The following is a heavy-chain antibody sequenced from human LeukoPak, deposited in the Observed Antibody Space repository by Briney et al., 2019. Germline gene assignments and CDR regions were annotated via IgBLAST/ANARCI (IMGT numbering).Heavy chain of an antibody. J-gene: IGHJ5*02. Sequence: ASVKVSCKASVYTFTSYVILWVRQAPGQGREWMGWINPNSGGTKYAQKFQGRVTMTRDMSVNTVYIDVRSLTSDDTAVYYCARDQFDLWGQGPLVSVSS. CDR2: INPNSGGT. CDR3: ARDQFDL. CDR1: VYTFTSYV. V-gene: IGHV1-2*02.